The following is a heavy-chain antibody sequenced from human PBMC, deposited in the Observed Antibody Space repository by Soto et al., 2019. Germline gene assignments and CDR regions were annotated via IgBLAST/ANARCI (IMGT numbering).Heavy chain of an antibody. Sequence: QVQLQESGPGLVKPSQTLSLTCTVSGGSISSGGYFWSWIRQHPGKGLEWIGDINYSGSTYSNPSLKSRVTISVDTSKSQFSLKLSSVTAADTAVYYCASDILLWFGELPPRAHDAFDIWGQGTMVTVSS. CDR1: GGSISSGGYF. CDR3: ASDILLWFGELPPRAHDAFDI. CDR2: INYSGST. D-gene: IGHD3-10*01. J-gene: IGHJ3*02. V-gene: IGHV4-31*03.